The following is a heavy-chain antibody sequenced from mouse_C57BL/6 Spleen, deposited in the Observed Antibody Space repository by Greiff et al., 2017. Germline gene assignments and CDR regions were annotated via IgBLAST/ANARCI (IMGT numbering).Heavy chain of an antibody. V-gene: IGHV1-26*01. CDR3: ARSLSYDYDGNFFDY. Sequence: EVQLQQSGPELVKPGASVKISCKASGYTFTDYYMNWVKQSHGKSLEWIGDINPNNGGTSYNQKFKGKATLTVDKSSSTAYMELRSLTSEDSAVYYCARSLSYDYDGNFFDYWGQGTTLTVSS. D-gene: IGHD2-4*01. J-gene: IGHJ2*01. CDR1: GYTFTDYY. CDR2: INPNNGGT.